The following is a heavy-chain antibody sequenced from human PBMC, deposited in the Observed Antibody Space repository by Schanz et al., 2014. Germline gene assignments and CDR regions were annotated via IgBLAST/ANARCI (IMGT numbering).Heavy chain of an antibody. J-gene: IGHJ3*02. Sequence: LRLYCAASGFTFSDYYMNWIRQAPGKGLEWVSSISSSGSYTNYADSGKGRFPIARENAKKSVYLQMKSLRAEEKDEDDCAREMVRGSSFDTWRLGRSVIVS. D-gene: IGHD3-10*01. CDR2: ISSSGSYT. CDR3: AREMVRGSSFDT. V-gene: IGHV3-11*06. CDR1: GFTFSDYY.